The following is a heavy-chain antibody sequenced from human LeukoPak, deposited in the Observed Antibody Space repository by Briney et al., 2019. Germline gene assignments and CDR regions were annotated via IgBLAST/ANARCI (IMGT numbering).Heavy chain of an antibody. CDR3: ASGDYYYDSSGHAFDI. Sequence: SETLSLTCTVSGGSVSSGSYYWSWIRQPPGKGLEWIGYIYYSGSTNYNPSLKSRVTISVDTSKNQFSLKLSSVTAADTAVYYCASGDYYYDSSGHAFDIWGQGTMVTVSS. CDR2: IYYSGST. J-gene: IGHJ3*02. V-gene: IGHV4-61*01. CDR1: GGSVSSGSYY. D-gene: IGHD3-22*01.